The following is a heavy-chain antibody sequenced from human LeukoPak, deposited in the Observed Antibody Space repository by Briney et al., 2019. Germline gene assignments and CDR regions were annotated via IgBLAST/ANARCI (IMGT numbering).Heavy chain of an antibody. CDR2: INPNSGGT. CDR1: GYTFTGYY. D-gene: IGHD6-6*01. Sequence: ASVKVSCKASGYTFTGYYMHWVRQAPGQGLEWMGWINPNSGGTNYAQKFQGRVTMTRDTSISTAYMELSRLRSDDTAVYYCARPHRIAARPGYFDYWGQGTLVTVSS. CDR3: ARPHRIAARPGYFDY. J-gene: IGHJ4*02. V-gene: IGHV1-2*02.